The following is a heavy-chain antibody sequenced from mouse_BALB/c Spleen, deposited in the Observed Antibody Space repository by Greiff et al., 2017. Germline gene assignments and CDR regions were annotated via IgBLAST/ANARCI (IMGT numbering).Heavy chain of an antibody. Sequence: QVQLKESGPGLVAPSQSLSITCTVSGFSLTSYGVHWVRQPPGKGLEWLGVIWAGGSTNYNSALMSRLSINKDNSKSQVFLKMNSLQTADTAMYYCARDEPYGLRRNYAIDYWGQGTSVTVSS. J-gene: IGHJ4*01. D-gene: IGHD2-2*01. CDR2: IWAGGST. CDR3: ARDEPYGLRRNYAIDY. CDR1: GFSLTSYG. V-gene: IGHV2-9*02.